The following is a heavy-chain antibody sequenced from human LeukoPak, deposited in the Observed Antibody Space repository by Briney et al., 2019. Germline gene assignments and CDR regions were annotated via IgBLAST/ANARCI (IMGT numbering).Heavy chain of an antibody. Sequence: GGSLRLSCAASGFTFINAWMAWVRQAPGKGLEWVANIKQDGSERYYVDSVKGRFTISRDNSKNTLYLQMNSLRAEDTAVYYCVTAPYGDYYYYMDVWGKGTTVTISS. D-gene: IGHD4-17*01. CDR2: IKQDGSER. CDR3: VTAPYGDYYYYMDV. J-gene: IGHJ6*03. V-gene: IGHV3-7*03. CDR1: GFTFINAW.